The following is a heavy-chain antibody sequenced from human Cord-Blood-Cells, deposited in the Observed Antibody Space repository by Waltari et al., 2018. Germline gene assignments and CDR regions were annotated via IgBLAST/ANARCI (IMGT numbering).Heavy chain of an antibody. J-gene: IGHJ4*02. V-gene: IGHV5-51*01. Sequence: EAQLVQSRAAVKKPGESPTISCKGTGYSFTSYWIGRMRQMPGKGLEWMGIIYPGDSDTRYSPSFQGQVTISADKSISTAYLQLSSLKASDTAMYYCARLTIVGATDYWGQGTLVTVSS. CDR3: ARLTIVGATDY. CDR2: IYPGDSDT. CDR1: GYSFTSYW. D-gene: IGHD1-26*01.